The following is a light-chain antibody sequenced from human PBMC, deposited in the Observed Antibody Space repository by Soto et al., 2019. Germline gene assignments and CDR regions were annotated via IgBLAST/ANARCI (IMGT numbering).Light chain of an antibody. V-gene: IGKV3-11*01. Sequence: EIVLTQSPGTLSLSPGERATLSCRASQSVSSYLAWYQQKPGQAPRLLIYDASNRATGIPARFSGSGSGTDFTLTISSLEPEAFAVYYCQQRSNWRITFGQGTKVDIK. J-gene: IGKJ1*01. CDR3: QQRSNWRIT. CDR2: DAS. CDR1: QSVSSY.